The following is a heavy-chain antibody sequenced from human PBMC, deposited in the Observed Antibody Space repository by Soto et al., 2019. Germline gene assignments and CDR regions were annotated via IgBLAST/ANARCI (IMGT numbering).Heavy chain of an antibody. CDR1: GFTFSGYA. V-gene: IGHV3-23*01. D-gene: IGHD3-10*01. CDR3: AKASAYNSGSLDY. J-gene: IGHJ4*02. Sequence: GGSLRLSCAASGFTFSGYAMTWVRQAPGKGLEWVSVITGSGGATDYADSVKGRFTISRDNSKNTLYVQMNSLRAEDTAIYYCAKASAYNSGSLDYWGQGALVTAPQ. CDR2: ITGSGGAT.